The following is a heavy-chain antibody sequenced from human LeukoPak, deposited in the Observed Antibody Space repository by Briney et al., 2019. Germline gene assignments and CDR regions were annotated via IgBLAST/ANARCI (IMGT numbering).Heavy chain of an antibody. Sequence: GGSLRLSCAASGFTFSGYEMNWVRQVPGKGLEWVSYISSSGSTIYYADSVKGRFTISRDNAKNSLYLQMNSLRAEDTAVYYCARDQGSSSWGPGSYYYYYGMDVWGQGTTVTVSS. V-gene: IGHV3-48*03. D-gene: IGHD6-13*01. CDR3: ARDQGSSSWGPGSYYYYYGMDV. J-gene: IGHJ6*02. CDR2: ISSSGSTI. CDR1: GFTFSGYE.